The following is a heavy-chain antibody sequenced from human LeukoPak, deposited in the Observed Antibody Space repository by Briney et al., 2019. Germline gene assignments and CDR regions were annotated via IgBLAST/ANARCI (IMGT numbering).Heavy chain of an antibody. CDR3: ARVLRGGNSGYTFDI. CDR1: RFTFTDYY. D-gene: IGHD4-23*01. Sequence: GGSLRLSCAASRFTFTDYYMSWVRQAPGKGLAWVSYMSSGGSTISYADSVKGRFTISRDNAENSLYLQMNSLRVEDTAVYYCARVLRGGNSGYTFDIWGQGTMVTVSS. CDR2: MSSGGSTI. V-gene: IGHV3-11*01. J-gene: IGHJ3*02.